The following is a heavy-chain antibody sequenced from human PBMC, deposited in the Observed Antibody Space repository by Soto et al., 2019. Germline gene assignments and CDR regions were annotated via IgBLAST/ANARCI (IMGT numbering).Heavy chain of an antibody. CDR2: ISGSGGST. CDR3: AKDLTMIVVVNLDY. CDR1: GFTFSSYA. D-gene: IGHD3-22*01. Sequence: PGGSLRLSCAASGFTFSSYAMSWVRQAPGKGLEWVSAISGSGGSTYYADSVKGRFTISRDNSKNTLYLQMNSLRAEDTAVYYCAKDLTMIVVVNLDYWGQGTLVTVSS. J-gene: IGHJ4*02. V-gene: IGHV3-23*01.